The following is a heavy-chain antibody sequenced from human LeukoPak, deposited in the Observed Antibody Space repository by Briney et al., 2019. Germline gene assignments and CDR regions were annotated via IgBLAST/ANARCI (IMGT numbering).Heavy chain of an antibody. J-gene: IGHJ6*02. CDR1: GGTFSSYA. CDR2: IIPILGIA. D-gene: IGHD2-2*01. V-gene: IGHV1-69*04. Sequence: SVKVSCKASGGTFSSYAISWVRQAPGQGLEWMGRIIPILGIANYAQKFQGRVTITADKSTSTAYMELSSLRSEDTAVYYCARDSGIVVPAATYYYYGMDVWGQGTTVTVSS. CDR3: ARDSGIVVPAATYYYYGMDV.